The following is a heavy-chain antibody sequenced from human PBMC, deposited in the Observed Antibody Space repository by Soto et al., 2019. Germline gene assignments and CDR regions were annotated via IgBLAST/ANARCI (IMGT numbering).Heavy chain of an antibody. J-gene: IGHJ4*02. CDR3: ARQKMLIYYFDY. Sequence: QLQLQESGPGLVKPSETLSLTCTVSGGSISSSSYYWGWIRQPPGKGLEWIGSIYYSGSTYYNPSLKSRVTISVDTSKNQFSLKLSSVTAADTAVYYCARQKMLIYYFDYWGQGTLVTVSS. V-gene: IGHV4-39*01. D-gene: IGHD2-8*01. CDR2: IYYSGST. CDR1: GGSISSSSYY.